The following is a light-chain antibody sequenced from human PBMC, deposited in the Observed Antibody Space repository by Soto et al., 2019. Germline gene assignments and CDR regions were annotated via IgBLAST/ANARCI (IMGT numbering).Light chain of an antibody. CDR3: RHRSNWPVT. V-gene: IGKV3-11*01. J-gene: IGKJ1*01. CDR2: DAS. CDR1: QSVSRY. Sequence: GERATLSCRASQSVSRYLAWYQQKPGQAPRLLIYDASTRATGISARFSGSGSGTDFTLTISSLEPEDFAMYYCRHRSNWPVTFGQGTKVDI.